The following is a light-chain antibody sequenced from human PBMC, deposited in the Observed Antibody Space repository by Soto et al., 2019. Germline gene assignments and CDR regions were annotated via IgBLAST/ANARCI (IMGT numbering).Light chain of an antibody. Sequence: QSALTQPASVSGSPGQSIAISCTGTSSDVGGFTYVSWFQQHPGIAPKLIIYDVSHRPSGVSDRFSGSKSGNTASLTISWLQAEDEADYYCSSYTSTSTDVFGTGTKLTVL. CDR3: SSYTSTSTDV. J-gene: IGLJ1*01. V-gene: IGLV2-14*03. CDR1: SSDVGGFTY. CDR2: DVS.